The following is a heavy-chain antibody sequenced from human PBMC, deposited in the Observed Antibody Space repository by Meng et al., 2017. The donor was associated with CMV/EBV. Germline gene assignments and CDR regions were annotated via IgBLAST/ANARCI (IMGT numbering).Heavy chain of an antibody. J-gene: IGHJ4*02. D-gene: IGHD5-18*01. Sequence: GFTFSSYWMHWVRQAPGEGLVWVSRIKSDGSSTSYADSVKGRFTISRDNAKNTLYLQMNSLRAEDTAVYYCARDMYSVDTAMGSFDYWGQGTLVTVSS. CDR3: ARDMYSVDTAMGSFDY. CDR1: GFTFSSYW. V-gene: IGHV3-74*01. CDR2: IKSDGSST.